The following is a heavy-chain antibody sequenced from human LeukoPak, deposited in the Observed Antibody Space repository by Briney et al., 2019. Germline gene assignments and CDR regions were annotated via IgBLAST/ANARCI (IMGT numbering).Heavy chain of an antibody. CDR3: ARDRVYLGREDAFDF. J-gene: IGHJ3*01. V-gene: IGHV3-53*01. CDR2: IYSIGST. D-gene: IGHD7-27*01. CDR1: GFSVSSSF. Sequence: GGSLRLSCAASGFSVSSSFMSWVRQAPGKGLEWVSVIYSIGSTFYADSVKGRFTISRDNSKNTLYLHMNSLRAEDTAVYYCARDRVYLGREDAFDFWGQGTMVTVSS.